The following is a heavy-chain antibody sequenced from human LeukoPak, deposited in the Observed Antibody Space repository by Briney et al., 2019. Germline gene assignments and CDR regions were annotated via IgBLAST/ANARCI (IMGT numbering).Heavy chain of an antibody. V-gene: IGHV5-51*01. D-gene: IGHD6-19*01. CDR1: GYSFTNFW. Sequence: GESLKISCKGSGYSFTNFWIGWVRQMPGKGLEWVGIIYPGDSDTRYSPSFQGQVTISADKSISTAYLQWRSLKASDTAMYYCARPRYSSGWYFDFWGQGTLVTVSS. J-gene: IGHJ4*02. CDR3: ARPRYSSGWYFDF. CDR2: IYPGDSDT.